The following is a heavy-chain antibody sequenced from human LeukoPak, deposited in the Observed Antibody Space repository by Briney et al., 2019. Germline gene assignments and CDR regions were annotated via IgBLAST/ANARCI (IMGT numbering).Heavy chain of an antibody. J-gene: IGHJ4*02. V-gene: IGHV3-48*04. CDR1: GFTFSSYI. Sequence: GGSLRLSCAASGFTFSSYIMNWVRQAPGKGLEWGSYISSSSSTIYYADSVQGRFTISRDNAKNSLYLQMNSLRAEDTAVYYCASTGRYCTSTSCSNYFHYWGQGTLVTVSS. D-gene: IGHD2-2*01. CDR3: ASTGRYCTSTSCSNYFHY. CDR2: ISSSSSTI.